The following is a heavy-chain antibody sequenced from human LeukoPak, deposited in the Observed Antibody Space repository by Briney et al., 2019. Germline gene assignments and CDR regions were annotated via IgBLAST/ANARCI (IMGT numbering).Heavy chain of an antibody. CDR1: GYSTNRFG. V-gene: IGHV1-18*01. D-gene: IGHD2-15*01. CDR2: ISSDNGIP. J-gene: IGHJ6*03. Sequence: ASVKVSCKASGYSTNRFGVTWVRQAPGQGLEWIGWISSDNGIPRYADKFQGRVSLTTDTSKTTAYMELRSLRSDDSAVYFCANVAEGRFFFYYMDVWGKGTTVTVSS. CDR3: ANVAEGRFFFYYMDV.